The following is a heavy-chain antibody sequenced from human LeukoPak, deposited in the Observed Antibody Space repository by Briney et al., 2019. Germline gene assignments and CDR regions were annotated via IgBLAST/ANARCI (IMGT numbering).Heavy chain of an antibody. CDR3: ARRGSRYFDY. Sequence: SETLSLTCAVSGYSISSGYYWGWIRQPPGKGLEWIGSIYHSGSTNYNPSLKSRVTISVDTSKNQFSLKLSSVTAADTAVYYCARRGSRYFDYWGQGTLVTVSS. CDR2: IYHSGST. CDR1: GYSISSGYY. V-gene: IGHV4-38-2*01. J-gene: IGHJ4*02.